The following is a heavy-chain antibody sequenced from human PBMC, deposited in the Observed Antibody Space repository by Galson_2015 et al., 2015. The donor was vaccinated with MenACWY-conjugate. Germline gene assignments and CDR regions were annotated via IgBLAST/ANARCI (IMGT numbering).Heavy chain of an antibody. J-gene: IGHJ4*02. D-gene: IGHD5/OR15-5a*01. V-gene: IGHV5-51*01. CDR3: ARHLAVYGNFDF. CDR2: IYPGDSDI. CDR1: GYSFTTYW. Sequence: QSGAEVKEPGESLKISCQVSGYSFTTYWIGWVRQMPGKGLEWIGIIYPGDSDITYSPSFRGQVTISADKSINTAYLQWTSLKASDTAMYYCARHLAVYGNFDFWGQGTLVTVSS.